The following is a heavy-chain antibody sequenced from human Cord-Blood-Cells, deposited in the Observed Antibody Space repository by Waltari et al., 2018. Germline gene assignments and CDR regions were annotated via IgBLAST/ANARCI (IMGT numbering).Heavy chain of an antibody. D-gene: IGHD1-26*01. J-gene: IGHJ5*02. Sequence: QVQLVQSGAEVKKPGSSVKVSCKASGGTFSSYAISWVRQAPGQGLEWMGGIIPIFGTANYAQKFQGRVTITADKSTSTAYMELSSLRSEDTAVYYCARDPEEDSGSPYNWFDPWGQGTLVTVSS. CDR2: IIPIFGTA. CDR3: ARDPEEDSGSPYNWFDP. V-gene: IGHV1-69*06. CDR1: GGTFSSYA.